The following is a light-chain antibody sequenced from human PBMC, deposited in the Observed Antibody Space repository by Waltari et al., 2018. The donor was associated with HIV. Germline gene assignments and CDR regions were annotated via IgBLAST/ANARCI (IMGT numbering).Light chain of an antibody. Sequence: EIVLTQSPATLSLSPGERATLSCRASQSVSRYLAWYQQIPGQSPRLLIYDASNRATGIPARFSGSGSGTDFTLTISSLESEDFALYYCQQRFNWPITFGQGTRLEIK. V-gene: IGKV3-11*01. J-gene: IGKJ5*01. CDR1: QSVSRY. CDR3: QQRFNWPIT. CDR2: DAS.